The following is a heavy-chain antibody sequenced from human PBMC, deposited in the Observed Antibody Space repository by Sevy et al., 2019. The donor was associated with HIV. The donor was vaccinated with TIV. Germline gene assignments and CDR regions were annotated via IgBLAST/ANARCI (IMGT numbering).Heavy chain of an antibody. V-gene: IGHV1-58*01. J-gene: IGHJ3*01. CDR3: AAEDMTTFGGPLRVFET. CDR2: IVVGSDVT. Sequence: ASVKVSCKASGFTFSNSAVQWVRQARGHRLEWIGWIVVGSDVTDYAQDLQDRVTITRDMSTGTVYMELSSLRSEDTAVYYCAAEDMTTFGGPLRVFETWCLGTRVTVSS. CDR1: GFTFSNSA. D-gene: IGHD3-16*01.